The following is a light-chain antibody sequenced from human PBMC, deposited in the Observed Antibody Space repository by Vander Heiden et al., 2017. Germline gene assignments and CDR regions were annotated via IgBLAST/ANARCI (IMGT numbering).Light chain of an antibody. Sequence: QSVLTQPPSVCGAPGQRVTHSCTGSGANIGAGYVVHCYQQLPVTAPKVLIYGGSDRPSGVPDRFSGSKSDTSASLAITGLQAEDEADYYCQSYGNSLSASVFGGGTKLTVL. CDR2: GGS. J-gene: IGLJ2*01. CDR1: GANIGAGYV. CDR3: QSYGNSLSASV. V-gene: IGLV1-40*01.